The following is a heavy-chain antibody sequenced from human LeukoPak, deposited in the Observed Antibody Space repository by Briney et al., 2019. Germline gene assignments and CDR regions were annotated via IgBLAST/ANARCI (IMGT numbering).Heavy chain of an antibody. CDR3: ARDREWLRLVYYYYGMDV. D-gene: IGHD5-12*01. V-gene: IGHV3-48*01. CDR2: ISSSSSTI. J-gene: IGHJ6*02. Sequence: GGSLRLSCAASGFTFSSYSMNWVRQAPGKGLEWVSYISSSSSTIYYADSVKGRFTISRDNAKNSLYLQMNSLRAEDTAVYYCARDREWLRLVYYYYGMDVWGQGTTVTVSS. CDR1: GFTFSSYS.